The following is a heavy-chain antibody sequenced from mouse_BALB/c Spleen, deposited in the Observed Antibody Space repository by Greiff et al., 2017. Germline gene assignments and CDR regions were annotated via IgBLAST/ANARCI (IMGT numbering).Heavy chain of an antibody. Sequence: QVQLQQPGAELVKPGASVKLSCKASGYTFTSYWMHWVKQRPGQGLEWIGEIDPSDSYTNYNHKFKGKATLTVDKSSSTAYMQLSSLTSEDSAVYYCARNYRYGTYFDYWGQGTTLTVSS. D-gene: IGHD2-14*01. V-gene: IGHV1-69*02. CDR2: IDPSDSYT. J-gene: IGHJ2*01. CDR3: ARNYRYGTYFDY. CDR1: GYTFTSYW.